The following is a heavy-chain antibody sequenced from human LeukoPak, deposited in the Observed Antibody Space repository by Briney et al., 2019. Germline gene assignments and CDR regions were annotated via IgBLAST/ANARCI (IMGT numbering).Heavy chain of an antibody. V-gene: IGHV3-30*02. CDR1: GFTFSSYG. CDR2: IRYDGSNK. Sequence: GGSLRLSCAASGFTFSSYGMHWVRQAPGKGLEWVAFIRYDGSNKYYADSVKGRFTISRDNSKNTLYLQMNSLRAEDTAVYYCAKVLMGVTFHAFDIWGQGTMVTVSS. J-gene: IGHJ3*02. CDR3: AKVLMGVTFHAFDI. D-gene: IGHD3-16*01.